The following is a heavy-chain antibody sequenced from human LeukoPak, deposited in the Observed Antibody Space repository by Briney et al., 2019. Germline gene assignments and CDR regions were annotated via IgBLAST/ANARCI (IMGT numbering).Heavy chain of an antibody. J-gene: IGHJ4*02. CDR2: ISSSSSYI. D-gene: IGHD6-19*01. CDR3: ARVAGTEVDY. Sequence: KPGXXLXLSCAASGFTFSSYSMNWVRQAPGKGLEWVSSISSSSSYIYYADSVKGGFTISRDNAKNSLYLQMNSLRAEDTAVYYCARVAGTEVDYWGQGTLVTVS. CDR1: GFTFSSYS. V-gene: IGHV3-21*01.